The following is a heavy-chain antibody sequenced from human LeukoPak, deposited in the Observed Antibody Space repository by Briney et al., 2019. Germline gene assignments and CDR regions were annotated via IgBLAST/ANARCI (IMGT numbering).Heavy chain of an antibody. CDR1: GYTFTDYD. V-gene: IGHV1-8*01. CDR3: ARGPPNWGMVGY. J-gene: IGHJ4*02. D-gene: IGHD7-27*01. CDR2: MKSNNGHT. Sequence: ASVKVPCKASGYTFTDYDFNWVRQAPGQGLEWMGWMKSNNGHTGYAQKFQGRVTMTRDTSISTAYMELSSLTFEDTAVYYCARGPPNWGMVGYWGQGTLVTVSS.